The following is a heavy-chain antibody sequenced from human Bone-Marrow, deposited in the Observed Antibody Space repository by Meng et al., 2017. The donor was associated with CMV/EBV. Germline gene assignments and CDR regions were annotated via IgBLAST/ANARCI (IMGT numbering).Heavy chain of an antibody. CDR2: IIPILGIA. CDR1: GGTFSSYA. CDR3: ARDVLLWFGESPPQNYGMDV. J-gene: IGHJ6*02. V-gene: IGHV1-69*10. D-gene: IGHD3-10*01. Sequence: SVKVSCQASGGTFSSYAISWVRQAPGQGLEWKGGIIPILGIANYAQKFQGRVTITADKSTSTAYMELSSLRSEDTAVYYCARDVLLWFGESPPQNYGMDVWGQGPTVTVSS.